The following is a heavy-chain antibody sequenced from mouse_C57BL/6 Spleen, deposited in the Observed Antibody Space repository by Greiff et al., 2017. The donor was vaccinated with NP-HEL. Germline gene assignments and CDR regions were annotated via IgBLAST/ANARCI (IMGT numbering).Heavy chain of an antibody. J-gene: IGHJ4*01. Sequence: EVQLVESGGGLVKPGGSLKLSCAASGFTFSDYGMHWVRQAPEKGLEWVAYISSGSSTIYYADTVKGRFTISRDNAKNTLFLQMTSLRSEDTAMYYCARPTMTYYYAMDYWGQGTSVTVSS. V-gene: IGHV5-17*01. CDR1: GFTFSDYG. CDR3: ARPTMTYYYAMDY. CDR2: ISSGSSTI. D-gene: IGHD2-10*01.